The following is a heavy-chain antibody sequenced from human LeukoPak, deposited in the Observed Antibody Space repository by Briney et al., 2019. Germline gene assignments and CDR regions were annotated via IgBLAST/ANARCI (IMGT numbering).Heavy chain of an antibody. CDR3: ASPVGRSNWFDP. J-gene: IGHJ5*02. V-gene: IGHV1-8*01. CDR1: GYTFTSYD. CDR2: MNPNSGNT. Sequence: ASVKASCKASGYTFTSYDIHWVRQATGQGLEWMGWMNPNSGNTGYAQKFQGRVTMTRNTSISTAYMELSSLRSEDTAVYYCASPVGRSNWFDPWGQGTLVTVSS.